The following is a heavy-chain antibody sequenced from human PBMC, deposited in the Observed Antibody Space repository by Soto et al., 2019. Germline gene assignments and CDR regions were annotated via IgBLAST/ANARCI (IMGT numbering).Heavy chain of an antibody. Sequence: SETLSLTCAVSGGSISSGGYSWSWIRQPPGKGLEWIGYIYHSGSTYYNPSLKSRVTISVDRSKNQFSLKLSSVTAADTAVYYCASSIAAAGTGTFDYWGQGTLVTVSS. J-gene: IGHJ4*02. D-gene: IGHD6-13*01. CDR1: GGSISSGGYS. CDR3: ASSIAAAGTGTFDY. V-gene: IGHV4-30-2*01. CDR2: IYHSGST.